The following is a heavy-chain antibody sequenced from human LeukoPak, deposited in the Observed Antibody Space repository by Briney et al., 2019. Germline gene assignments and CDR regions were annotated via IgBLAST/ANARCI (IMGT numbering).Heavy chain of an antibody. J-gene: IGHJ4*02. Sequence: GASVKVSCKAFGHSLTSYSMHWVRQAPGQGLEWMGIINPSGGSTSYAQKFQGRVTMTRDTSTSTVYMEVTSLRSEDTAVYYCAKGFDGLRLKGQYFDYWGQGTLVTVSS. CDR3: AKGFDGLRLKGQYFDY. V-gene: IGHV1-46*01. D-gene: IGHD5/OR15-5a*01. CDR2: INPSGGST. CDR1: GHSLTSYS.